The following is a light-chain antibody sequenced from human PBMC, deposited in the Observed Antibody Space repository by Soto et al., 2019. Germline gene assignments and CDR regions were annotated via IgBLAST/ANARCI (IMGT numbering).Light chain of an antibody. Sequence: ITQSPATLSVSPGARATLSCVASQSISSNLAWYQQKPGQAPRLLIYGAPNMATGIPARFSGSGSGTDFTLTISSLQSEDFAVYYCQQYNNWPRTFGEGTKVDI. V-gene: IGKV3-15*01. CDR3: QQYNNWPRT. J-gene: IGKJ1*01. CDR1: QSISSN. CDR2: GAP.